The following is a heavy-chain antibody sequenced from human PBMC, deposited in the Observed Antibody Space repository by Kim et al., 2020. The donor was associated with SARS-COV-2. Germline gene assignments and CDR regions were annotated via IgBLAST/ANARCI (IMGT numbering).Heavy chain of an antibody. CDR3: ATGQRITIFGVTLPHYYGMDV. Sequence: SETLSLTCTVSGGSVSSGSYYWSWIRQPPGKGLEWIGYIYYSGSTNYNPSLKSRVTISVDTSKNQFSLKLSSVTAADTAVYYCATGQRITIFGVTLPHYYGMDVWGQGTTVTVSS. CDR1: GGSVSSGSYY. CDR2: IYYSGST. J-gene: IGHJ6*02. D-gene: IGHD3-3*01. V-gene: IGHV4-61*01.